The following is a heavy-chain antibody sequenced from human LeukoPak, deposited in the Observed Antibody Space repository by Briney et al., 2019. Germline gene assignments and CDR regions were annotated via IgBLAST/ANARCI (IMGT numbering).Heavy chain of an antibody. J-gene: IGHJ4*02. CDR1: GFTFSDYY. V-gene: IGHV3-7*01. D-gene: IGHD6-19*01. CDR3: TRSSGWYRLDY. CDR2: IKEDGSEK. Sequence: AGGSLRLSCAASGFTFSDYYMTWVRQAPGKGLEWVANIKEDGSEKGFADSVKGRFTISRDNAKNSLCLQMNSLRAADMAVYYGTRSSGWYRLDYWCQGTLVTVPA.